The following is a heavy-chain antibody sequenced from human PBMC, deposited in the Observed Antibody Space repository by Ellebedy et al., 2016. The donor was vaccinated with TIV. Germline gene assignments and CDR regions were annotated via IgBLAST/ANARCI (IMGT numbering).Heavy chain of an antibody. CDR2: INHSGST. D-gene: IGHD3-22*01. J-gene: IGHJ3*02. Sequence: SETLSLTCAVYGGSFSGYYWSWIRQPPGKGLEWIGEINHSGSTNYNPSLKSRVTISVDTSKNQFSLKLSSVTAADTAVYYCARGRTPAGCYYDSSGYCAAFDIWGQGTMVTVSS. V-gene: IGHV4-34*01. CDR1: GGSFSGYY. CDR3: ARGRTPAGCYYDSSGYCAAFDI.